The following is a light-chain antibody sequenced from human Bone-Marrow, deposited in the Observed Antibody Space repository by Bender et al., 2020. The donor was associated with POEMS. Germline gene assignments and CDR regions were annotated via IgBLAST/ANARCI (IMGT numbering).Light chain of an antibody. Sequence: SSELTQPPSVSVSPGQTATISCSGDKLGDKYACWYQMKAGQSPVLVIYEDSKRPSGIPERFSGSNSGNTATLTISGTQAMDEAHYYCQAWDSSAVAFGGGTKVTVV. CDR2: EDS. V-gene: IGLV3-1*01. J-gene: IGLJ2*01. CDR3: QAWDSSAVA. CDR1: KLGDKY.